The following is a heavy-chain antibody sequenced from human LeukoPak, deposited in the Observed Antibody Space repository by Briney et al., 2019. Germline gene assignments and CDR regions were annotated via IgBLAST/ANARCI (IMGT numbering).Heavy chain of an antibody. D-gene: IGHD5-18*01. Sequence: SETLSLTCAVSGDSISCCYWTWIRQSAGKGLEWIGRVFISGSTNYNPSLQGRVTMSVGRSKSQFSLSLSSVTAADTAVYYCVRQGYNYGAFNAWGQGTLVTVSS. J-gene: IGHJ4*02. CDR3: VRQGYNYGAFNA. CDR2: VFISGST. V-gene: IGHV4-4*07. CDR1: GDSISCCY.